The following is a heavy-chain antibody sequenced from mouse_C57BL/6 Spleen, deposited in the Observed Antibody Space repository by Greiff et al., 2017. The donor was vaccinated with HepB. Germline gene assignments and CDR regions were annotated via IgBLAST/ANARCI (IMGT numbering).Heavy chain of an antibody. J-gene: IGHJ2*01. CDR3: ARGGNYDYDVAYYFDY. CDR1: GYTFTSYW. D-gene: IGHD2-4*01. Sequence: QVQLQQPGAELVRPGSSVKLSCKASGYTFTSYWMDWVKQRPGQGLEWIGNIYPSDSETHYNQKFKDKATLTVDKSSSTAYMQLSSLTSEDSAVYYCARGGNYDYDVAYYFDYWGQGTTLTVSS. V-gene: IGHV1-61*01. CDR2: IYPSDSET.